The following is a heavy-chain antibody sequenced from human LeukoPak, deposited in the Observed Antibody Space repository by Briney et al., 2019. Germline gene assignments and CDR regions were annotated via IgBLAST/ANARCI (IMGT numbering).Heavy chain of an antibody. J-gene: IGHJ4*02. CDR3: ARGRATAPRGFDFDY. D-gene: IGHD5-12*01. CDR2: INHSGST. V-gene: IGHV4-34*01. CDR1: GGSFSGYY. Sequence: SETLSLTCAVYGGSFSGYYWSWIRQPPRKGLEWIGGINHSGSTNYNPSLKSRVTISVDTPKNQFSLKLSSVTAADTAVYYCARGRATAPRGFDFDYWGQGTLVTVSS.